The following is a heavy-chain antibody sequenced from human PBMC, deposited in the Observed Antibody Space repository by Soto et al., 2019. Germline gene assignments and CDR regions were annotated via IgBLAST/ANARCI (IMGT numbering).Heavy chain of an antibody. V-gene: IGHV4-39*01. J-gene: IGHJ6*02. CDR2: FYYSGGT. CDR1: GGSISSSTYS. Sequence: PSETLSLTCTVSGGSISSSTYSWGWIRQPPGKGPEWIGTFYYSGGTYYNPSLKSRVTISVDTTKNQFFLRLNSATAADTAVYYCGRLQAYCIDTRCSGQYALDVWGQGTTVTVS. D-gene: IGHD2-2*01. CDR3: GRLQAYCIDTRCSGQYALDV.